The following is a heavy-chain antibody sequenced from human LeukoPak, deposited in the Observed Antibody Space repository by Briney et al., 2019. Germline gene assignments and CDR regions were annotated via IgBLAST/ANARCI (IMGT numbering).Heavy chain of an antibody. J-gene: IGHJ6*03. D-gene: IGHD2-2*02. Sequence: SVKVSCNASGGSFSSCAISWVRQAPGQGLEWMGGIIPIFGTANYAQKFQGRVTITADESTSTAYMELSSLRSEDTAVYYCAREVGGPAAIPRDYYYYYMDVWGKGTTVTVSS. CDR1: GGSFSSCA. CDR2: IIPIFGTA. V-gene: IGHV1-69*01. CDR3: AREVGGPAAIPRDYYYYYMDV.